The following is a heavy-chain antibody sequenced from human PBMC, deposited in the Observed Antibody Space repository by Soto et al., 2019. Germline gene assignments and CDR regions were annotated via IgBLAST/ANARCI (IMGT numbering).Heavy chain of an antibody. V-gene: IGHV1-69*01. CDR2: IIPIVGIA. D-gene: IGHD5-18*01. CDR1: GGTLLSYT. CDR3: AGVERETAMENV. Sequence: QVQLVQSGAEVKKPGSSVKVSCKASGGTLLSYTISWVRQAPGQGLEWMGGIIPIVGIANYAQKFQVRVTITPDESTSVAHMELLSLRSEDTAVYYCAGVERETAMENVWGPGTTVTVS. J-gene: IGHJ6*01.